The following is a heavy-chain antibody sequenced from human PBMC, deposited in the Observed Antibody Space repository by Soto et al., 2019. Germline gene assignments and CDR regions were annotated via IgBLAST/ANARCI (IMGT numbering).Heavy chain of an antibody. Sequence: ASVKVSCKASGYTFTGYYMHWVRQAPGQGLEWMGWINPNSGGTNYAQKFQGWVTMTRDTSISTAYMELSRLRSDDTAVYYCARSFVPRNYDFWSGSPGASTFDYWGQGTLVTVSS. CDR1: GYTFTGYY. D-gene: IGHD3-3*01. CDR3: ARSFVPRNYDFWSGSPGASTFDY. V-gene: IGHV1-2*04. J-gene: IGHJ4*02. CDR2: INPNSGGT.